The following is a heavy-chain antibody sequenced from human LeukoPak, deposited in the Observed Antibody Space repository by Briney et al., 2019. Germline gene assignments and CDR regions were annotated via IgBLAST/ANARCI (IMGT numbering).Heavy chain of an antibody. CDR2: ISSSSSYI. J-gene: IGHJ4*02. CDR3: ARGWNSDYFDY. V-gene: IGHV3-21*01. CDR1: GFTFSSYS. Sequence: GGSLRLSCAASGFTFSSYSINWVRQAPGKGLEWVSSISSSSSYIYYAVSVKGRFTISRDNAKNSLYLQMNSLRAEDTAVYYCARGWNSDYFDYWGQGTLVTVSS. D-gene: IGHD1-7*01.